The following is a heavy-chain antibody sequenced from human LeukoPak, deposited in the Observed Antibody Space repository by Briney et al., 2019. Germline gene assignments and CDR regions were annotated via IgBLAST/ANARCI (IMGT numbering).Heavy chain of an antibody. D-gene: IGHD1-26*01. CDR2: LGISGDYA. J-gene: IGHJ6*03. Sequence: GGSLRLSCVGSGFILRSYAMSWVRQAPGKGLQWVSSLGISGDYAWYAGSVKGRFTISRDSSKNTLYLQMNSLGPEDTAVYYCARDPYSGNYGNYYYYYMDVWGKGTTVTISS. CDR1: GFILRSYA. CDR3: ARDPYSGNYGNYYYYYMDV. V-gene: IGHV3-23*01.